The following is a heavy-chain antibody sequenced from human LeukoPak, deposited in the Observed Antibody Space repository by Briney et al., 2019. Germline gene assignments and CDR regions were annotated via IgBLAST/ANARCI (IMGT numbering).Heavy chain of an antibody. CDR3: ARAQGRSHYFDY. CDR2: ISSTTTYI. V-gene: IGHV3-21*01. Sequence: PGRSLRLSCAASGFTFSSYGMSWVRQAPGKGLEWVSSISSTTTYIFYADSVKGRFTISRDNAKSSLYLQMDSLRAEDTALYYCARAQGRSHYFDYWGQGTLVTASS. J-gene: IGHJ4*02. CDR1: GFTFSSYG.